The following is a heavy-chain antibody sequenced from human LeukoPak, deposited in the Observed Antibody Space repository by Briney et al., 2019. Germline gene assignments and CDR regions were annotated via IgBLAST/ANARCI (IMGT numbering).Heavy chain of an antibody. CDR1: GFTFTSYS. CDR3: AKDSDYDSSGYPYYFDY. V-gene: IGHV3-23*01. J-gene: IGHJ4*02. CDR2: TSDRGDYT. D-gene: IGHD3-22*01. Sequence: GGSLRLSCAASGFTFTSYSMSWVRQAPGKGLEWVSGTSDRGDYTYYADSVKGRFTISRDSSKNTLFLQMNSLRAEDTAVYYCAKDSDYDSSGYPYYFDYWGQGTLVTVSS.